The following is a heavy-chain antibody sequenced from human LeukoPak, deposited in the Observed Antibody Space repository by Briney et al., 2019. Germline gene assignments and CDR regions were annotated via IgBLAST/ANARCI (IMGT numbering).Heavy chain of an antibody. CDR3: ARDIVVVTAIPGYYYYGMDV. D-gene: IGHD2-21*02. CDR2: IYPGDSDN. V-gene: IGHV5-51*01. CDR1: GYSFTSYW. J-gene: IGHJ6*04. Sequence: GESLKISCKGSGYSFTSYWIGWVRQMPGKGLEWMGIIYPGDSDNRYSPSFQGQVTISADKSISTAYLQWSSLKASDTAMYYCARDIVVVTAIPGYYYYGMDVWGEGTTVTVSS.